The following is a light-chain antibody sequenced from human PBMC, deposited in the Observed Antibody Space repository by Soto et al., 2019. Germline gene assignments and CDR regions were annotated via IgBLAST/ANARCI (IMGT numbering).Light chain of an antibody. CDR1: RSFASSY. V-gene: IGKV3-20*01. J-gene: IGKJ3*01. Sequence: EIVLTQSPATLSLSPGERATLSCRASRSFASSYLAWYQHKPGQAPRLLIYAASSRATGIPDRFIGSGSGTDFTLTISRLEPDDSAVYYCQQYSAWPPFTFGPGTRLDIK. CDR2: AAS. CDR3: QQYSAWPPFT.